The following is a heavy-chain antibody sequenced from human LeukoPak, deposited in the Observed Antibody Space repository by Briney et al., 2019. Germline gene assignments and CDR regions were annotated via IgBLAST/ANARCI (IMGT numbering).Heavy chain of an antibody. CDR3: AKILPIPYAWYYFDY. J-gene: IGHJ4*02. D-gene: IGHD2-2*01. V-gene: IGHV3-30*02. CDR1: GFTFSSYG. Sequence: LTGGSLRLSCAASGFTFSSYGMHWVRQAPGKGLEWVAFIRYDGSNKYYADSVKGRFTISRDNSKNTLYLQMNSLRAEDTAVYYCAKILPIPYAWYYFDYWGQGTLVTVSS. CDR2: IRYDGSNK.